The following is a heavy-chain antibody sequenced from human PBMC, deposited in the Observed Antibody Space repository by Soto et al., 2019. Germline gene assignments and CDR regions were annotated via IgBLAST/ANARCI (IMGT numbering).Heavy chain of an antibody. CDR2: ISGSGGST. CDR3: AKDTTARITMVVVVIPTDV. V-gene: IGHV3-23*01. CDR1: GFTFSSYA. Sequence: EVQLLESGGGLVQPGGSLRLSCAASGFTFSSYAMSWVRQAPGKGLEWVSAISGSGGSTYYADSMKGRFTISRDNSKNTLYLQMNSLRAEDTAVYYCAKDTTARITMVVVVIPTDVWGQGTTVTVSS. J-gene: IGHJ6*02. D-gene: IGHD3-22*01.